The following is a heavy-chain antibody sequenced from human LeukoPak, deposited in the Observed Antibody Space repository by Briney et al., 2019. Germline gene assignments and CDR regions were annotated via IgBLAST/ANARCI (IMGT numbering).Heavy chain of an antibody. V-gene: IGHV2-5*02. CDR3: AQADYDILTGYGIRFAY. J-gene: IGHJ4*02. CDR2: IYWDDDK. CDR1: GFSLSTSGVG. Sequence: SGPTLVNPTQTLTLTCTFSGFSLSTSGVGVGWIRQPPGKALEWLALIYWDDDKRYSPSLKSRLTITKDTSKNQVVLTMTNMDPVDTATYYCAQADYDILTGYGIRFAYWGQGTLVTVSS. D-gene: IGHD3-9*01.